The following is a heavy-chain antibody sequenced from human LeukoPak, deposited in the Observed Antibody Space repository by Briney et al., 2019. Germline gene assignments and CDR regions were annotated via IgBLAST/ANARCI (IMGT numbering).Heavy chain of an antibody. CDR3: ARGRREDY. J-gene: IGHJ4*02. Sequence: PSETLSLTCTVSGGSISSSSYYWGWIRQPPGKGLEWIGSIYYSGSTYYNPSLKSRVTISVDTSKNQFSLKLSSVTAADTAVYYCARGRREDYWGQGTLVTVSS. CDR2: IYYSGST. V-gene: IGHV4-39*07. D-gene: IGHD1-26*01. CDR1: GGSISSSSYY.